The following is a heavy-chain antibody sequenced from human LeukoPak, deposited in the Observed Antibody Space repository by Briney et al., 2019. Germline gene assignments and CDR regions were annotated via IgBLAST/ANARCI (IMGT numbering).Heavy chain of an antibody. CDR1: GGSFSSYY. D-gene: IGHD3-10*01. CDR3: ARVTRFTQFGELWFDS. J-gene: IGHJ5*01. CDR2: ITHSRST. Sequence: SETLSLTCAVYGGSFSSYYWSWIRQSPGKGLEWIGEITHSRSTNYNPSLKSRVTISLDTSKSQFSLKLTSVTAADTAVYHCARVTRFTQFGELWFDSWGQGTLLTVSS. V-gene: IGHV4-34*01.